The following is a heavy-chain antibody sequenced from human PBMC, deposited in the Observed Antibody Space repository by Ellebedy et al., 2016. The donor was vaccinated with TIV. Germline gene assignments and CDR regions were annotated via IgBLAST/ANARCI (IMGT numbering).Heavy chain of an antibody. CDR2: ISSSSSYI. CDR1: GFTFSSYS. D-gene: IGHD3-10*01. Sequence: PGGSLRLSCAASGFTFSSYSMNWVRQAPGKGLEWVSSISSSSSYIYYADSVKGRFTISRDNAKNSLYLQMNSLRAEDTAVYYCARDLFAQYGSGSYSHYFDYWGQGTLVTVSS. J-gene: IGHJ4*02. CDR3: ARDLFAQYGSGSYSHYFDY. V-gene: IGHV3-21*01.